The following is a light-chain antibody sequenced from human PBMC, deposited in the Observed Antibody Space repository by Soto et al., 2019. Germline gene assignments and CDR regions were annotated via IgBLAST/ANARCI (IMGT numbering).Light chain of an antibody. Sequence: QSAVTQPASVSGSPGQSITISCTGTRSDVGGYNYVSWYQQHPGKAPKLMIYDVSNRPSGVSNRFSGSKSGNTASLTISGLQAEDEADYYCSSYTSSSTLVFGTGTKVTVL. V-gene: IGLV2-14*01. CDR1: RSDVGGYNY. J-gene: IGLJ1*01. CDR2: DVS. CDR3: SSYTSSSTLV.